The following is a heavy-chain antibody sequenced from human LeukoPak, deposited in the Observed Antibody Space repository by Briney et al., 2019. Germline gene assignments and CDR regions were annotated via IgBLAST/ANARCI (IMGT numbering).Heavy chain of an antibody. CDR3: ARAPYCSSTSCNYFYYSMGV. Sequence: ASVKVSCKASGGTFSSYAISWVRQAPGQGLEWMGWISPSNGNTNYAQKLQGRVTMTTDTSTSTAYMELRSLRSDDTAVYYCARAPYCSSTSCNYFYYSMGVWGQGTTVTVSS. J-gene: IGHJ6*02. CDR2: ISPSNGNT. D-gene: IGHD2-2*01. V-gene: IGHV1-18*01. CDR1: GGTFSSYA.